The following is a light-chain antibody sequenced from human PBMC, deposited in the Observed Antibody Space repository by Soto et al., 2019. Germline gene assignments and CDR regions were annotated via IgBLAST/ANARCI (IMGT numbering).Light chain of an antibody. V-gene: IGKV3-20*01. CDR2: GAS. J-gene: IGKJ1*01. CDR1: QSVSSSN. Sequence: EIVLTQSPGTLSLSPGERATLSCRASQSVSSSNLAWYQQKPGQAPRLLIYGASTRATGIPDRFSGSGSGXXXTLTISRLEPEDFAVYYCQHYGSSLWTFGQGTKVEIK. CDR3: QHYGSSLWT.